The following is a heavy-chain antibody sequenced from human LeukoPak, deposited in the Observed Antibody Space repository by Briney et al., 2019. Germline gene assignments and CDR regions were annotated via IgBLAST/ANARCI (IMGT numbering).Heavy chain of an antibody. CDR2: ISPSGSTT. V-gene: IGHV4-34*01. CDR1: GGTFSSYY. Sequence: SETLSLTCGVYGGTFSSYYGSWIRQPPGEGLEWIGGISPSGSTTNYNPSLKNRVAISVDTSKNQFSLQLKSLTAADTAIYYCVSIQLRTSWFDPWGQGTLVTVSS. J-gene: IGHJ5*02. CDR3: VSIQLRTSWFDP. D-gene: IGHD1-1*01.